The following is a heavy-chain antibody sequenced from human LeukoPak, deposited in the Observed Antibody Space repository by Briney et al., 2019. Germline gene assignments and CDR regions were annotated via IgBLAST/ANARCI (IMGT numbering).Heavy chain of an antibody. V-gene: IGHV4-38-2*01. CDR3: ARQYDSYFYYYLDL. CDR1: GYPINNAYY. D-gene: IGHD2-2*01. Sequence: SETLSLTCGVSGYPINNAYYWVWVRQPPGKGLEWIGSLYHPDSTYYNPSLKSRVTMSVDTSRNQFSLRLSFVTAADTAVYYCARQYDSYFYYYLDLWGTGTAVTVSS. CDR2: LYHPDST. J-gene: IGHJ6*03.